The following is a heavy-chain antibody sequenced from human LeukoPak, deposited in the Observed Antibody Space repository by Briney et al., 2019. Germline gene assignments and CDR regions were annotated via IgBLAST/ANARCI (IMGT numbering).Heavy chain of an antibody. V-gene: IGHV3-64D*06. CDR2: ISRNGGST. CDR3: VKESGFMVAPNSAFDI. J-gene: IGHJ3*02. D-gene: IGHD4/OR15-4a*01. Sequence: GGSLTLSCSASGFTFNSYPVHWVRQAPGKGLEYVSGISRNGGSTYYADSVKGRFTISRDNSKNTLYLQMSSLRAEDTAVYYCVKESGFMVAPNSAFDIWGQGIMVTVSS. CDR1: GFTFNSYP.